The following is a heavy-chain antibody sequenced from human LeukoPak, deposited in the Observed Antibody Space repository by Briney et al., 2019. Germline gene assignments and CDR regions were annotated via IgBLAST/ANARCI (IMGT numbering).Heavy chain of an antibody. CDR1: GYTFTGYY. Sequence: GASVKVSCKASGYTFTGYYMHWVRQAPGQGLEWMGWINPNSGGTNYAQKFQGRVTMTRDTSISTAYMELSRLRSDDTAVYYCARGYSSGWYEGYYYYYMDVWGKGTTVTISS. J-gene: IGHJ6*03. V-gene: IGHV1-2*02. CDR3: ARGYSSGWYEGYYYYYMDV. CDR2: INPNSGGT. D-gene: IGHD6-19*01.